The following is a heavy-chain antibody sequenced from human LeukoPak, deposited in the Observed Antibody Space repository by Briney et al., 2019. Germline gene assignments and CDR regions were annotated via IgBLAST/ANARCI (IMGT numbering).Heavy chain of an antibody. CDR3: VRRNGEAYYYYMDV. J-gene: IGHJ6*03. V-gene: IGHV1-18*04. Sequence: ASVKGSFKASGYPFTGYYMHWGRPSPGQGLGWVGWISAYNGNTNYAQKLQGRVTMTTDTSTSTAYMELRSLRSDDTAVYYCVRRNGEAYYYYMDVWGKGTTVTVSS. CDR1: GYPFTGYY. D-gene: IGHD7-27*01. CDR2: ISAYNGNT.